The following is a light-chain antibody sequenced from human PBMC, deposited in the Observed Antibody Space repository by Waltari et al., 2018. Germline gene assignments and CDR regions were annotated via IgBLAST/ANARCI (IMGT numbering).Light chain of an antibody. CDR2: DTS. CDR3: QHNVRLPVT. J-gene: IGKJ1*01. Sequence: PGERATLSCRASESVRRALIWYQQKPGQAHRLLIYDTSTRATGVPDRFSGSGSGTDFSLTISRLEPEDFAVYYCQHNVRLPVTFGQGTKVEIK. CDR1: ESVRRA. V-gene: IGKV3-20*01.